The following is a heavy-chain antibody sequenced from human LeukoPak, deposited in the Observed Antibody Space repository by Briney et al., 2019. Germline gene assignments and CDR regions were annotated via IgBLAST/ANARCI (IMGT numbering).Heavy chain of an antibody. D-gene: IGHD1-26*01. CDR3: ARARSGSYPDL. CDR1: GDSVSSNSAA. CDR2: TYYRSMWYY. J-gene: IGHJ5*02. Sequence: SQTLSLTCAISGDSVSSNSAAWNWIRHSPSRGLEWLGRTYYRSMWYYEYAESVKSRITINPDTSKNQFSLQLNSVTPEDTAVYYCARARSGSYPDLWGQGTLVTVSS. V-gene: IGHV6-1*01.